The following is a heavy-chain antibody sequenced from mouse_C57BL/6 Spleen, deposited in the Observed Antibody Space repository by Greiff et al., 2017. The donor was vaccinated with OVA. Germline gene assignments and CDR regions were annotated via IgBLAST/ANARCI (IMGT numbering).Heavy chain of an antibody. D-gene: IGHD1-1*01. CDR2: ILPGSGST. V-gene: IGHV1-9*01. CDR1: GYTFTGYW. Sequence: VQLQQSGAELMKPGASVKLSCKATGYTFTGYWIEWVKQRPGHGLEWIGEILPGSGSTNYNEKFKGKATFTADTSSNTAYMQVSSLTTEDSAIYYCARPNYYGSTHYYAMDYWGQGTSVTVSS. J-gene: IGHJ4*01. CDR3: ARPNYYGSTHYYAMDY.